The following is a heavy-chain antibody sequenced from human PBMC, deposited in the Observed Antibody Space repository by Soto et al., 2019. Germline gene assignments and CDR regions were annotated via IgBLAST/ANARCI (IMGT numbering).Heavy chain of an antibody. CDR2: IIPIFGTA. J-gene: IGHJ4*02. Sequence: QVQLVQSGAEVKKPGASVKVSCKASGYTFTSYDISWVRQAPGQGLEWMGGIIPIFGTANYAQKFQGRVTITADESTSTAYMELSSLRSEDTAVYYCARAYSSSSGSDYWGQGTLVTVSS. CDR3: ARAYSSSSGSDY. CDR1: GYTFTSYD. D-gene: IGHD6-6*01. V-gene: IGHV1-69*01.